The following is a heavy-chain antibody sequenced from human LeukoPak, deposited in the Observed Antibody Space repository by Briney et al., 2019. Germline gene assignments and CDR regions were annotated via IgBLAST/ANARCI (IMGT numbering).Heavy chain of an antibody. D-gene: IGHD4-17*01. V-gene: IGHV3-66*01. CDR2: IYSGGST. J-gene: IGHJ4*02. CDR1: GFTVSSNY. Sequence: GGSLRLSCAASGFTVSSNYMSWVRQAPGKGLVWVSVIYSGGSTYYADSVKGRFTISRDNSKNTLYLQMNSLRAEDTAVYYCAREDPLGDYFDYWGQGTLVTVSS. CDR3: AREDPLGDYFDY.